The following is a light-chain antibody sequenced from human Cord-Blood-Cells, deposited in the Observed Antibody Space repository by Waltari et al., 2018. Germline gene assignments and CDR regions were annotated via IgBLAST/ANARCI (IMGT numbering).Light chain of an antibody. CDR2: AAS. V-gene: IGKV1-39*01. CDR3: QQSYSTPFT. Sequence: DIQMTQPPSSLSASVGDRVTITCRASQSISSYLNWYQQKPGKAPKLLIYAASSLQSGVPSRFSGSGSGTDFTLTISSLQPEDFATYYCQQSYSTPFTFGPGNKVDIK. CDR1: QSISSY. J-gene: IGKJ3*01.